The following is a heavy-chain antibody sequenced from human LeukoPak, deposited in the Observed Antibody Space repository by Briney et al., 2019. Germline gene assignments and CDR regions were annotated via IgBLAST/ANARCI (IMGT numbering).Heavy chain of an antibody. CDR2: ISSSGSTI. D-gene: IGHD3-3*01. V-gene: IGHV3-11*01. J-gene: IGHJ4*02. Sequence: GGSLRLSCAASGFTFSDYYMSWIRQAPGKGLEWVSYISSSGSTIYYADSAKGRFTISRDNAKNSLYLQMNSLRAEDTAVYYCAKVSDFWSGYYDYWGQGTLVTVSS. CDR3: AKVSDFWSGYYDY. CDR1: GFTFSDYY.